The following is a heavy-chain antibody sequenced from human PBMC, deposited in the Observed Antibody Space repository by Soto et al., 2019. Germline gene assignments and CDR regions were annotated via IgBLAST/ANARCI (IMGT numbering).Heavy chain of an antibody. D-gene: IGHD4-4*01. V-gene: IGHV4-30-4*01. CDR3: SCALVGNSTDRLSS. Sequence: SETLSLTCTVSGGSISSGDYYWSWIRQPPGKGLEWIGYIYYSGSTYYNPSLKSRVTISVDTSKNQFSLKLSSVTAADTAVYYCSCALVGNSTDRLSSRGQRSLVPVSA. J-gene: IGHJ4*02. CDR2: IYYSGST. CDR1: GGSISSGDYY.